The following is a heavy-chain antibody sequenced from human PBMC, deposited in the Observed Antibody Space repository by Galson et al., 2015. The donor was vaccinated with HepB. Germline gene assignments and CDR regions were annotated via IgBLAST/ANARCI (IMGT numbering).Heavy chain of an antibody. CDR3: ARDPVTTTWDSSSWGQFDY. CDR2: ISCSSSYI. V-gene: IGHV3-21*01. J-gene: IGHJ4*02. CDR1: GFTFSSYS. D-gene: IGHD6-13*01. Sequence: SLRLSCAASGFTFSSYSMNWVRQAPGKGLEWVSSISCSSSYIYYADSVKGRFTISRDNAKNSLYLQMNSLRAEDTAVYYCARDPVTTTWDSSSWGQFDYWGQGTLVTVSS.